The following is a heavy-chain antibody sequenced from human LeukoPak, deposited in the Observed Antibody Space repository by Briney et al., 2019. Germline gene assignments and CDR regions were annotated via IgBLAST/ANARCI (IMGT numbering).Heavy chain of an antibody. CDR1: GYTSTGYY. V-gene: IGHV1-2*02. D-gene: IGHD1-20*01. CDR2: INPNSGGT. CDR3: ARDVSITGTTSEFDY. J-gene: IGHJ4*02. Sequence: ASVKVSCKASGYTSTGYYMHWVRQAPGQGLEWMGWINPNSGGTNYAQKFQGRVTMTRDTSISTAYMELSRLRSDDTAVYYCARDVSITGTTSEFDYWGQGTLVTVSS.